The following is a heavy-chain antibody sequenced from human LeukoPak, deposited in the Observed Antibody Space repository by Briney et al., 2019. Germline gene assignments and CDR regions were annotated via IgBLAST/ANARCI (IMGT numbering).Heavy chain of an antibody. Sequence: SETLSLTCTVSGGSISSGGYYWSWIRQHPGKGLEWIGYIYYSGSTYYNPSLKSRVTISIDTSKNQFSLKLSSVTAADTAVYFCARRRVVVASTDGASGAFDIWGQGTMVTVSS. V-gene: IGHV4-31*03. J-gene: IGHJ3*02. CDR2: IYYSGST. D-gene: IGHD2-15*01. CDR1: GGSISSGGYY. CDR3: ARRRVVVASTDGASGAFDI.